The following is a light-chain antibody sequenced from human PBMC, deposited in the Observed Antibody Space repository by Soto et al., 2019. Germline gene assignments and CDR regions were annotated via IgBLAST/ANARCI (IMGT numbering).Light chain of an antibody. CDR2: DAS. J-gene: IGKJ4*01. CDR3: QQRSNWPPALT. V-gene: IGKV3-11*01. CDR1: QSVSSY. Sequence: EIVLTQSPATLSLSPGERATLSCRASQSVSSYLAWYQQKPGQAPRLLIYDASNRATGIPARFSGSGSGTDFTLPISSLEPEDFAVYYCQQRSNWPPALTFGGGTKVEI.